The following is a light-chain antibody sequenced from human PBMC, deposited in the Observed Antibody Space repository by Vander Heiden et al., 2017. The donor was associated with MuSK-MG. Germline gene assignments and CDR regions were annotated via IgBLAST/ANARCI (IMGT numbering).Light chain of an antibody. Sequence: DIQTTQPPSTLSASVGDRVTITCRASQTISTWLAWYQQKPGKAPNLLIYGASNLESGVPSRFSGSGSGTEFTLTISSPQPDDFATYYCQQYNNHLFAFGGGTKVEIK. V-gene: IGKV1-5*01. CDR1: QTISTW. CDR3: QQYNNHLFA. J-gene: IGKJ4*01. CDR2: GAS.